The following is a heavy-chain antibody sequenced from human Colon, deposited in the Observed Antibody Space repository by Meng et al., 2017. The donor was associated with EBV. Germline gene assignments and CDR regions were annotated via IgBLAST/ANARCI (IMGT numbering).Heavy chain of an antibody. CDR1: GGSMSSGNYY. CDR3: ASFDHIPRRNYFDY. J-gene: IGHJ4*02. D-gene: IGHD2-21*01. CDR2: IHHSGSA. V-gene: IGHV4-30-4*01. Sequence: QLQLQEAGSGRVYPSQSLPLTCTVSGGSMSSGNYYWSWIRQPPGKGLEWIGYIHHSGSAYYNPSLKSRVSISVDTSKSQFSLNLNSMTAADTAVYYCASFDHIPRRNYFDYWGQGTLVTVSS.